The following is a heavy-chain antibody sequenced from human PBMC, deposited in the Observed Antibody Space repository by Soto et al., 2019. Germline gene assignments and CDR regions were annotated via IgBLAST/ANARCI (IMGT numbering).Heavy chain of an antibody. CDR3: ARLPYSYVSLYFIDF. D-gene: IGHD5-18*01. CDR1: GFTFSNYA. Sequence: GGSLRLSCAASGFTFSNYAVSWVRQAPGRGLEWVASICDSGGSKWYADSVNGRFTISRDNSRNTLFLQMDTLRAEDTAVYYCARLPYSYVSLYFIDFWGQGTLVTVSS. J-gene: IGHJ4*02. CDR2: ICDSGGSK. V-gene: IGHV3-23*01.